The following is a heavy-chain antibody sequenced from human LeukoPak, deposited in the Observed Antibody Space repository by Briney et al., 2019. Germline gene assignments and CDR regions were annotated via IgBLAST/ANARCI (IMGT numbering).Heavy chain of an antibody. CDR3: ARDVGASAPDAFDI. CDR2: ISSSSNYI. J-gene: IGHJ3*02. D-gene: IGHD1-26*01. Sequence: GGSLRLSCAASGFTFSTYNMNWVRQAPGKGLEWVSSISSSSNYIYYADSVKGRFTISRDNAKNSLYLQMNSLRVVDTDVYYCARDVGASAPDAFDIWGQGTMVTVSS. V-gene: IGHV3-21*01. CDR1: GFTFSTYN.